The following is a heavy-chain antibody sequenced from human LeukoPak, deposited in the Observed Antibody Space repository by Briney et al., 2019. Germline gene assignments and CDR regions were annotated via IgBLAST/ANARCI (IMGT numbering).Heavy chain of an antibody. J-gene: IGHJ4*02. CDR2: ISYDDSNK. Sequence: GGSLRLSCAASGFPFSSYAMHWARQAPGKGLEWVTVISYDDSNKYYADSVKGRLTISRDNSNNTLYLQSNSLRAEDTAVYYCARDRIDSSGYCLDYWGQGTLVTVSS. D-gene: IGHD3-22*01. CDR1: GFPFSSYA. CDR3: ARDRIDSSGYCLDY. V-gene: IGHV3-30*04.